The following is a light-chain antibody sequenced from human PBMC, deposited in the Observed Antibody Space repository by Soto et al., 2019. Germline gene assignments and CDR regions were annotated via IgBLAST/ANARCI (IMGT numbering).Light chain of an antibody. CDR3: QQSYNTPFT. J-gene: IGKJ3*01. CDR2: AAS. V-gene: IGKV1-39*01. Sequence: DIQMTQSPSSLSASVGDRVTITCRASQSISSYLNWYQQKPGKAPKLLIYAASSLQSGVPSRFSGSGSGTDFPLPMSSLQPADFATYFCQQSYNTPFTLGRGNNVDI. CDR1: QSISSY.